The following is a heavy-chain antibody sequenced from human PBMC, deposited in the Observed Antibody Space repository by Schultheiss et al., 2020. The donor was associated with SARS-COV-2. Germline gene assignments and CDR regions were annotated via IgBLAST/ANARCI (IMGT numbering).Heavy chain of an antibody. CDR2: INHSGST. J-gene: IGHJ4*02. D-gene: IGHD5-18*01. CDR1: GGSFRGCY. Sequence: SETLSLTCAVYGGSFRGCYWSWIRQPPGKGLEWIGEINHSGSTNYNPSLKSRVTISVDTSKNQFSLKLSSVTAADTAVYYCARGQPRGYSYGYSNWGQGTLVTVSS. CDR3: ARGQPRGYSYGYSN. V-gene: IGHV4-34*01.